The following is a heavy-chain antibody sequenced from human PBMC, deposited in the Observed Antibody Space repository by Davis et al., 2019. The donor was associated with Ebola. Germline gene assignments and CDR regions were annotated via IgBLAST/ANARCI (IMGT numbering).Heavy chain of an antibody. CDR2: FYYSGTT. V-gene: IGHV4-39*01. D-gene: IGHD3-22*01. CDR1: GGAITTTDYS. J-gene: IGHJ4*02. CDR3: ASLRQTYDSSGYSQPFDF. Sequence: SETLSLTCTVSGGAITTTDYSWGWIRQSPGKGLAWIGTFYYSGTTFYNPSLKSRITVSVDPSKNQFSLKLNSATAADTAVYYCASLRQTYDSSGYSQPFDFWGQGSLVTVSS.